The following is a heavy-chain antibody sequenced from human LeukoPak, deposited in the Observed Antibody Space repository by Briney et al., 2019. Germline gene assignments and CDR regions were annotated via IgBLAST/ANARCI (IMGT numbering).Heavy chain of an antibody. Sequence: PGGSLGLSCAASGFTFSDSYMTWVRQAPGKGVEWVAYISGSGHDINYSDSVKGRFTISRDNAKNSLYLQMSSLRVEDTAVYYCTRDPRHFDSCGQGTLVTVSS. D-gene: IGHD6-6*01. CDR2: ISGSGHDI. CDR1: GFTFSDSY. V-gene: IGHV3-11*04. J-gene: IGHJ5*01. CDR3: TRDPRHFDS.